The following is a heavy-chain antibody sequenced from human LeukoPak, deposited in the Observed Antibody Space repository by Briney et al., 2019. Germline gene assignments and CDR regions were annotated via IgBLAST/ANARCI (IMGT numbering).Heavy chain of an antibody. J-gene: IGHJ4*02. CDR3: ARSPTRWSSRAIPGYY. Sequence: GASVKVSCKASGYTFTSYYMHWVRQAPGQGLEWMGIINPSGGSTSYAQKFQGRVTMTRDMSTSTAYMELSRLRSDDTAVYYCARSPTRWSSRAIPGYYWGQGTLDTVSS. D-gene: IGHD5-24*01. CDR1: GYTFTSYY. V-gene: IGHV1-46*01. CDR2: INPSGGST.